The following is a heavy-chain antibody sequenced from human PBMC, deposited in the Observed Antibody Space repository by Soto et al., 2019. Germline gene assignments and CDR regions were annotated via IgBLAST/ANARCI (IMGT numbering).Heavy chain of an antibody. CDR1: GYTFTNYY. V-gene: IGHV1-46*03. D-gene: IGHD6-13*01. CDR2: IHPNGGGT. Sequence: ASVKVSCKASGYTFTNYYMHWVRQAPGQGLEYMGVIHPNGGGTSYAQKFQGRVTMTSDTSTSIVYMELSSLRSDDTAVYYCTRTFISSQDGFALWRQGTLVT. J-gene: IGHJ4*02. CDR3: TRTFISSQDGFAL.